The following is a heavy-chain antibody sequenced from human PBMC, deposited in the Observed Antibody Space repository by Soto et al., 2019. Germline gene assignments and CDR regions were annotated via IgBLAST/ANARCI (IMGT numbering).Heavy chain of an antibody. CDR1: GYSFTSYW. CDR3: VRYFHLLDFYYYGMDV. J-gene: IGHJ6*02. CDR2: IYPGDFDT. V-gene: IGHV5-51*01. Sequence: PGESLKISCQGSGYSFTSYWIGWVRQMPGKGLEWMGIIYPGDFDTRYSPSFQGQVTIPADKSLGTAYLQWTSVKASDTAVYYCVRYFHLLDFYYYGMDVWGQGTTVTVSS. D-gene: IGHD2-21*01.